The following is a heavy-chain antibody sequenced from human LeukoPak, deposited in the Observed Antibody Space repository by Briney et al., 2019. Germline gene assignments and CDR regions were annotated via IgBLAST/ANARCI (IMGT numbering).Heavy chain of an antibody. Sequence: GGSLRLSCAASGLTFSNALMSWVRQAPGKGLEWVGRIQSKADGGTTDYATFVKGRFTISRDDSKNTLSLQMNSLKTEDTAVYYCTTDSSNGLCYYCYYYMDVWGKGTTVTVSS. J-gene: IGHJ6*03. CDR1: GLTFSNAL. CDR3: TTDSSNGLCYYCYYYMDV. V-gene: IGHV3-15*01. D-gene: IGHD2-8*01. CDR2: IQSKADGGTT.